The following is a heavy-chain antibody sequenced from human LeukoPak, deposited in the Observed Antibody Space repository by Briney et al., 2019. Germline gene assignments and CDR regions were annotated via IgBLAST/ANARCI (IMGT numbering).Heavy chain of an antibody. Sequence: TGGSLRLSCAASGFTFSSYAMSWVRQAPGKGLEWVSTSGSSGCSTIYADSVKGRFTISRDNSKNMLYLQMSSLRVEDTAVYSCATGGGHSSNWLYYFDYWGQGTLVTVSS. CDR3: ATGGGHSSNWLYYFDY. J-gene: IGHJ4*02. CDR2: SGSSGCST. CDR1: GFTFSSYA. D-gene: IGHD6-13*01. V-gene: IGHV3-23*01.